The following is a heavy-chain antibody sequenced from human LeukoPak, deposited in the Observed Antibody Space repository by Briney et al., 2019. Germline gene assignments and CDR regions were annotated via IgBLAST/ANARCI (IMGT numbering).Heavy chain of an antibody. D-gene: IGHD3-22*01. J-gene: IGHJ4*02. CDR2: ISSSGSTI. Sequence: GGSLRLSCAASGFTFSSYEMNWVRQAPGKGLEWVSYISSSGSTIYYADSVKGRFTISRDNAKNTLYLQMNSLRAEDTAVYYCARGAITMIVVLLFDYWGQGTLVTVSS. CDR1: GFTFSSYE. V-gene: IGHV3-48*03. CDR3: ARGAITMIVVLLFDY.